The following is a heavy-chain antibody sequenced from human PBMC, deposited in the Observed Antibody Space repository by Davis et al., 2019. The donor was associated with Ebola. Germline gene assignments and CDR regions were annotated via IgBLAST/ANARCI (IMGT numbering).Heavy chain of an antibody. Sequence: GESLKISCAASGFTFSDYYMSWIRQAPGKGLEWVSYISSSGSTIYYADSVKGRFTIPRDNAKNSLYLQMNSLRAEDTAVYYCARDPYGSDIHWGQGTLVTVSS. J-gene: IGHJ1*01. D-gene: IGHD3-10*01. CDR3: ARDPYGSDIH. V-gene: IGHV3-11*04. CDR2: ISSSGSTI. CDR1: GFTFSDYY.